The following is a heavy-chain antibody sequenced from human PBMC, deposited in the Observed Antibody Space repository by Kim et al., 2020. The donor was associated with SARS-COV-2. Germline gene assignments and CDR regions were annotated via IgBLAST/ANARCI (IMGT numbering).Heavy chain of an antibody. CDR2: IWCDGSYK. V-gene: IGHV3-33*01. CDR3: ARAGTAARRDAYYFDY. J-gene: IGHJ4*01. Sequence: GGSLRLSCVSSGFTFSSYGMHWVRQAPGTGLEWVAGIWCDGSYKYYADAVKGRVTISRHNYKNTTYLQMHSLRAEDTAVYYCARAGTAARRDAYYFDYWG. CDR1: GFTFSSYG. D-gene: IGHD6-25*01.